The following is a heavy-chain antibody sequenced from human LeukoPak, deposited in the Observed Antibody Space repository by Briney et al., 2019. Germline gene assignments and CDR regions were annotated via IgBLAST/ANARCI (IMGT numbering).Heavy chain of an antibody. CDR2: ISAGGTRT. CDR3: AKYATRETFFGDY. J-gene: IGHJ4*02. Sequence: PGGSLRVSCAASGFTFRNYAMAWVRQAPGKGLEWVSGISAGGTRTYYADSVRGRFTIFRDNSMDTVYLQMNSLRVEDTGVYYCAKYATRETFFGDYWGQGTLVAVSS. CDR1: GFTFRNYA. D-gene: IGHD3-3*01. V-gene: IGHV3-23*01.